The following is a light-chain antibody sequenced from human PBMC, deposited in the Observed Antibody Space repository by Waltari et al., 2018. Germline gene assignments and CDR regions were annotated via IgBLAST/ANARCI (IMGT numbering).Light chain of an antibody. V-gene: IGKV2-30*02. CDR1: QSLVRSDGNTY. CDR2: KVS. J-gene: IGKJ2*01. Sequence: DVVMTQSPLSLPVTLGQTASISCKSSQSLVRSDGNTYLQWFHKRPGQSPRRLIYKVSTRESGVPDGFSGSGSGTDFTLKISRLEAEDVGVYYCMQGTHWPYTFGQGTKLDIK. CDR3: MQGTHWPYT.